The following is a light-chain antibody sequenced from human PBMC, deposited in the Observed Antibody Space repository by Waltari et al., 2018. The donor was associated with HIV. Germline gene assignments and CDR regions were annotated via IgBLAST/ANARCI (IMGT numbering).Light chain of an antibody. CDR3: QQYGSSPF. J-gene: IGKJ2*01. Sequence: ASQSVSSSYLAWYQQKPGQAPSLLIYGASSRATGIPDRFSGSGSGTDFTLTISRLEPEDFAVYYCQQYGSSPFVGQGTKLEIK. CDR1: QSVSSSY. CDR2: GAS. V-gene: IGKV3-20*01.